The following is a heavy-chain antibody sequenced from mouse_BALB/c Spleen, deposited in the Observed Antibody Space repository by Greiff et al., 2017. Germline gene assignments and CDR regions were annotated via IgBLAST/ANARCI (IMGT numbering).Heavy chain of an antibody. Sequence: EVQGVESGGGLVQPGGSRKLSCAASGFTFSSFGMHWVRQAPEKGLEWVAYISSGSSTIYYADTVKGRFTISRDNPKNTLFLQMTSLRSEDTAMYYCARYDYDLHYYAMDYWGQGTSVTVSS. CDR1: GFTFSSFG. D-gene: IGHD2-4*01. J-gene: IGHJ4*01. CDR3: ARYDYDLHYYAMDY. V-gene: IGHV5-17*02. CDR2: ISSGSSTI.